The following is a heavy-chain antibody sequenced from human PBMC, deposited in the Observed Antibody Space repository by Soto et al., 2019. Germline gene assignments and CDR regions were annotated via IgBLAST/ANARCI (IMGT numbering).Heavy chain of an antibody. V-gene: IGHV1-69*01. CDR3: ARVGPAQYYDSSGSYSPLDY. D-gene: IGHD3-22*01. CDR1: GDTFSSYA. J-gene: IGHJ4*02. CDR2: IIPMFGTA. Sequence: QVQLVQSGAEVKKPGSSVKVSCKASGDTFSSYAINWVRRAPGQGLEWMGGIIPMFGTANYAQKFKGRVTITAGESTSTVYMERSSRRSEDTAVYYCARVGPAQYYDSSGSYSPLDYGGQGTLVTVSS.